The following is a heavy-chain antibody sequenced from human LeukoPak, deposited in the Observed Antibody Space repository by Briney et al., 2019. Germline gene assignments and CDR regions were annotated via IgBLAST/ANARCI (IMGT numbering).Heavy chain of an antibody. CDR2: ISAGADST. D-gene: IGHD4-17*01. CDR3: ARGAYGDYDS. Sequence: PGGSLRLSCAASAFTFSSYAMSWVRQAPRKGLEWGSAISAGADSTYYAESVRGRVTISRDNSKKTLYLQMSGLRAEDTAVYFCARGAYGDYDSWGQGTLVTVSS. V-gene: IGHV3-23*01. J-gene: IGHJ5*01. CDR1: AFTFSSYA.